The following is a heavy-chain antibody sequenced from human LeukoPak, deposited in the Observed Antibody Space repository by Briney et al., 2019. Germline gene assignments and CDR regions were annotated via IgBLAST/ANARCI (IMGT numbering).Heavy chain of an antibody. J-gene: IGHJ3*02. CDR1: GGSIRSHY. D-gene: IGHD2-15*01. CDR3: ASGSRGNQNDAFDI. V-gene: IGHV4-59*11. Sequence: SETLSLTCTVSGGSIRSHYWEWIRQPPGKGLEWIGYIYHTRSTNYNPSLKSRVTISVDTFKNQFSLKLNSVTAADTAVYYCASGSRGNQNDAFDIWGQGTMVTVSS. CDR2: IYHTRST.